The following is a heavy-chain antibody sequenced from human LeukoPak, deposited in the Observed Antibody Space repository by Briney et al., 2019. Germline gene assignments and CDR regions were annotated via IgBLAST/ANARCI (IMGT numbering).Heavy chain of an antibody. Sequence: SETLSLTCIVSGDSITNYYWSWIRQPAGKGLEWIGRIYISGGTNYNPSLKSRVTISVDTSKNQFSLKLSSVTAADTAVYYCARARNWFDPWGQGTLVTVSS. CDR3: ARARNWFDP. CDR1: GDSITNYY. V-gene: IGHV4-4*07. CDR2: IYISGGT. J-gene: IGHJ5*02.